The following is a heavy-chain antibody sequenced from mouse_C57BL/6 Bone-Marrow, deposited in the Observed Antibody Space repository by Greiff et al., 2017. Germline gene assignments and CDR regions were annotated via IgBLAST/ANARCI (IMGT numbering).Heavy chain of an antibody. CDR1: GYTFTSYW. Sequence: QVQLQPPGAELVKPGASVKLSCKASGYTFTSYWMQWVKQRPGQGLEWIGEIDPSDSYTNYNQKLKGKATLTVDTSSSTAYMQLRSLTSEDSAVYYCARDGYYFYYAMDYWGQGTSVTVSS. V-gene: IGHV1-50*01. CDR2: IDPSDSYT. D-gene: IGHD2-3*01. CDR3: ARDGYYFYYAMDY. J-gene: IGHJ4*01.